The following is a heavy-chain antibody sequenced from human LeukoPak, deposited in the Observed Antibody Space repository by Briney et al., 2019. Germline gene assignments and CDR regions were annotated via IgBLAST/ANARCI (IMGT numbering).Heavy chain of an antibody. D-gene: IGHD3-22*01. V-gene: IGHV4-31*03. CDR2: IYYSGST. Sequence: PSETLSLTCTVSGGSISSGGYYWSWIRQHPGKGLEWIGYIYYSGSTYYNPSLKSRVTISVDTSKNQFSLKLSCVTAADTAVYYCARGRGYYYDSSGYYYFDYWGQGTLVTVSS. CDR1: GGSISSGGYY. CDR3: ARGRGYYYDSSGYYYFDY. J-gene: IGHJ4*02.